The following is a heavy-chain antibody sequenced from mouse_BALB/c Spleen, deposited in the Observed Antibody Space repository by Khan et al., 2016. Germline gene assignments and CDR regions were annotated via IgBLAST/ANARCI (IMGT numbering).Heavy chain of an antibody. CDR2: ISYSGST. Sequence: EVQLQESGPGLVKPSQSLSLTCTVTGYSITSGYGWNWIRQFPGNKLEWMGYISYSGSTNYNPSLKSRITFTRDTSKNQFFLQSNSVTTEDTATYYSATTARIKYWGQGTTLTVSS. J-gene: IGHJ2*01. D-gene: IGHD1-2*01. CDR3: ATTARIKY. V-gene: IGHV3-2*02. CDR1: GYSITSGYG.